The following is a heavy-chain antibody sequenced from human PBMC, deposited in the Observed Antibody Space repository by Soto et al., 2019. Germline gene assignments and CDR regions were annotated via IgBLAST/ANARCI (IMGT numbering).Heavy chain of an antibody. V-gene: IGHV1-69*13. D-gene: IGHD2-2*01. CDR2: IIPIFGTA. CDR3: ARAYPGDIVVVPAASSYYYYYYGMDV. J-gene: IGHJ6*02. Sequence: VASVKVSCKASGGTFSSYAISWVRQAPGQGLEWMGGIIPIFGTANYAQKFQGRVTITADESTSTAYMELSSLRSEDTAVYYCARAYPGDIVVVPAASSYYYYYYGMDVWGQGTTVTVSS. CDR1: GGTFSSYA.